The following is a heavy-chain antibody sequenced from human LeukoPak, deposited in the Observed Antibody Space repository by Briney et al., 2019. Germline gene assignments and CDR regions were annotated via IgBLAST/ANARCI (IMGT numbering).Heavy chain of an antibody. V-gene: IGHV1-2*02. CDR2: INPNSGGT. CDR1: GYTFTGYY. D-gene: IGHD1-26*01. Sequence: ASVKVSCKASGYTFTGYYVHWVRQAPGQGLEWMGWINPNSGGTSYAQNFQGRVTMTRDTSISTAYMELSSLRSDDTAVYYCARGRLVGGTKELPVHDLWGQGTLVTVSS. CDR3: ARGRLVGGTKELPVHDL. J-gene: IGHJ4*02.